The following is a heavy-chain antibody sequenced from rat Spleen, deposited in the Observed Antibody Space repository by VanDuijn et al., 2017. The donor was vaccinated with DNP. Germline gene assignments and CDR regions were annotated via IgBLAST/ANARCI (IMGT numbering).Heavy chain of an antibody. CDR1: GFSLTSES. CDR3: ARTGLYGNFIPFEY. CDR2: MWSGGTT. D-gene: IGHD1-3*01. V-gene: IGHV2-1*01. J-gene: IGHJ2*01. Sequence: QVQLKESGPVLVQASETLSLTCTVSGFSLTSESVSWVRQPPGKGLEWMGAMWSGGTTDYNPALKSRLSISRDTFKSQVYLKMNSLQTEDTATYYCARTGLYGNFIPFEYWGQGVMVTVSS.